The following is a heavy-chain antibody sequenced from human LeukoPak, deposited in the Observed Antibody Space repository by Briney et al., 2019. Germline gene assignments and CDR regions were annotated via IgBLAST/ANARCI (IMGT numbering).Heavy chain of an antibody. CDR1: GGSISSYY. CDR3: ARDLDSRGYSDY. D-gene: IGHD3-22*01. J-gene: IGHJ4*02. Sequence: SETLSLTCTVSGGSISSYYWSWIRQPPGKGLEWIGYIYYSGSTNYNPSLKSRVTISVDTSKNQFSLKLSSVTAADTAVYYCARDLDSRGYSDYWGQGTLVTVSS. V-gene: IGHV4-59*01. CDR2: IYYSGST.